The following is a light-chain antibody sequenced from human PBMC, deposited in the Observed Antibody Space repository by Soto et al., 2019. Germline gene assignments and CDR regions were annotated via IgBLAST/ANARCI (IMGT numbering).Light chain of an antibody. Sequence: VLTQSPVTLSLSPGARAPLSCRASQSFRGLLAWYRQKPGQAPRLLIYDAYNRATGIPPRFSGSGSGTDFTLTISSLEPEDSAVYYCQQRHMWPITFGQGTRLEIK. V-gene: IGKV3-11*01. CDR1: QSFRGL. CDR2: DAY. CDR3: QQRHMWPIT. J-gene: IGKJ5*01.